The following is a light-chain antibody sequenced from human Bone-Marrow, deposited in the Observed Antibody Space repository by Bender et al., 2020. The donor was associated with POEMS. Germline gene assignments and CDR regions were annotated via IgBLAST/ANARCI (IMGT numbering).Light chain of an antibody. J-gene: IGLJ2*01. V-gene: IGLV3-1*01. CDR2: ENI. Sequence: SYELTQPPSVSVSPGQTASITCSGDKLGDKYASWYQQKPGQSPVVVIYENIRRPSGIPERFSGSNSGNTATLTISGTQAMDEADYYCQAGDNSKGVVFGGGTKLTVL. CDR3: QAGDNSKGVV. CDR1: KLGDKY.